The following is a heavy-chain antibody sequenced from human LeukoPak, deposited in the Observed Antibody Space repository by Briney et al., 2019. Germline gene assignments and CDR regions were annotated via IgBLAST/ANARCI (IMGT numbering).Heavy chain of an antibody. D-gene: IGHD3-9*01. CDR1: GFTFSDYY. V-gene: IGHV3-11*06. Sequence: GGSLRLSCAASGFTFSDYYMSWIRQAPGKGLEWVSNISSSSSYTNHADSVKGRFTTSRDNAKNSLYLQMNSLRAEDTAVYYCARVDYDILTGYMAMIDWGQGTLVTVSS. CDR3: ARVDYDILTGYMAMID. J-gene: IGHJ4*02. CDR2: ISSSSSYT.